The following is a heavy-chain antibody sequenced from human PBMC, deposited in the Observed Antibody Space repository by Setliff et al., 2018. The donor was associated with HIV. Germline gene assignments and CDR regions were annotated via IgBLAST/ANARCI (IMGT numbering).Heavy chain of an antibody. Sequence: GGSLRLPCAASGFTFSNFAINWVRQAPGKGLEWVSTISGRGTNTYYADSVKGRFTISRDNSKNTLSLQLNSLTAEDSAVYYCTKAGGGILYFYYMDVWGKGTTVTVSS. CDR1: GFTFSNFA. CDR3: TKAGGGILYFYYMDV. V-gene: IGHV3-23*01. D-gene: IGHD2-15*01. J-gene: IGHJ6*03. CDR2: ISGRGTNT.